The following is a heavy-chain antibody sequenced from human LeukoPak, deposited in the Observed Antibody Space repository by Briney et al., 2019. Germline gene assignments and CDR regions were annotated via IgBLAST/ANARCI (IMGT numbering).Heavy chain of an antibody. J-gene: IGHJ4*02. D-gene: IGHD6-19*01. V-gene: IGHV1-2*02. CDR2: MNPNSGGS. CDR1: ASTFTGYY. CDR3: ATRVVAGIPYYFDH. Sequence: ASVTLSFTSSASTFTGYYMHWVRQAPGQGLERMGWMNPNSGGSNYAQRFQGRVTMTRDTSIGTAYMELSSLRSDDTAVYYCATRVVAGIPYYFDHWGQGTLVTVSS.